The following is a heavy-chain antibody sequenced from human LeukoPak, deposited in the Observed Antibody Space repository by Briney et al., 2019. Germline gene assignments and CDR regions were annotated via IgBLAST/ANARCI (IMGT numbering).Heavy chain of an antibody. D-gene: IGHD6-6*01. CDR2: IYTSGST. V-gene: IGHV4-61*09. Sequence: PSQTLSLTCTVSGGSISSGSYYWSWIRQPAGKGLDWIGHIYTSGSTNYNPSLKSRVTISVDTSKNQFSLKLTSVTAADTAVYSCARARGSPSGPRIDNWFDPWGQGTLVTVSS. CDR1: GGSISSGSYY. CDR3: ARARGSPSGPRIDNWFDP. J-gene: IGHJ5*02.